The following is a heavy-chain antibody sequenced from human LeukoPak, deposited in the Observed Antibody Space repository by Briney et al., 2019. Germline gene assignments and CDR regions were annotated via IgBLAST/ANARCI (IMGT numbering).Heavy chain of an antibody. CDR2: IKPDGSEK. CDR1: GFSFSSSW. V-gene: IGHV3-7*01. Sequence: GGPLRLSCAASGFSFSSSWMSCVRQAPGKGLEWVASIKPDGSEKYYVDSVRGRFTISRDNAKNSLYLQMNSLRAEDTAVYYCARDLVAVSGLQFDYWGQGTLVTVSS. J-gene: IGHJ4*02. D-gene: IGHD6-19*01. CDR3: ARDLVAVSGLQFDY.